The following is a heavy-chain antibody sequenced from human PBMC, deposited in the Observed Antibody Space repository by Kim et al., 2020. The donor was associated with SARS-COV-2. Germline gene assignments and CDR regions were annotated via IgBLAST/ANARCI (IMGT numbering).Heavy chain of an antibody. CDR2: ISSSSSYT. V-gene: IGHV3-11*05. Sequence: GGSLRLSCAASGFTFSDYYMSWIRQAPGKGLEWFSYISSSSSYTNYADSVKGRFTISRDNAKNSLHLQMNSRRAEATAVYYCARVREGGSGWYYFDYWGQGTLVTVSS. J-gene: IGHJ4*02. CDR3: ARVREGGSGWYYFDY. D-gene: IGHD6-13*01. CDR1: GFTFSDYY.